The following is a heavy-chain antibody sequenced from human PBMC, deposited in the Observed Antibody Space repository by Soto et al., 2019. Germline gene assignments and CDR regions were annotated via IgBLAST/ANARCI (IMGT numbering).Heavy chain of an antibody. D-gene: IGHD3-10*01. Sequence: GGSLRLSCAASGFTFDDYAMHWVRQAPGKGLEWVSGISWNSGNIGYVDSVKGRFTISRDNAKNSLYLQMSSLRAEDTALYYCANDRFDYYGSGSNYGMDVWGKGTTVTVSS. J-gene: IGHJ6*04. CDR1: GFTFDDYA. CDR2: ISWNSGNI. V-gene: IGHV3-9*01. CDR3: ANDRFDYYGSGSNYGMDV.